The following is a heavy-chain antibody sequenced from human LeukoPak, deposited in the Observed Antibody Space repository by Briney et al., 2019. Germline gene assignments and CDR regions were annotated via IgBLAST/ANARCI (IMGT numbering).Heavy chain of an antibody. D-gene: IGHD2-2*01. CDR3: AIGYCSSTSCVGAGWFDP. V-gene: IGHV1-18*01. Sequence: GASVKVSCKASGYTFTSYGISWVRQAPGQGLEWMGWISAYNGNTNYAQKLQGRVTMTTDTSTSTAYMELRSLGSDDTAVYYCAIGYCSSTSCVGAGWFDPWGQGTLVTVSS. CDR2: ISAYNGNT. J-gene: IGHJ5*02. CDR1: GYTFTSYG.